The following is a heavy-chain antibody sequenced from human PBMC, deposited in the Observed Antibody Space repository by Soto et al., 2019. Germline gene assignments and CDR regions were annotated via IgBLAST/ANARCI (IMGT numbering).Heavy chain of an antibody. V-gene: IGHV3-20*04. CDR3: ARDPVDYGDY. J-gene: IGHJ4*02. CDR2: INWNGGST. D-gene: IGHD4-17*01. CDR1: GFTFDDYG. Sequence: VWPLRVSCTASGFTFDDYGMSWVRQAPGKGLEWVSGINWNGGSTGYADSVKGRFTISRDNAKNSLYLQMNSLRAEDTALYYCARDPVDYGDYWGQGTLVTVSS.